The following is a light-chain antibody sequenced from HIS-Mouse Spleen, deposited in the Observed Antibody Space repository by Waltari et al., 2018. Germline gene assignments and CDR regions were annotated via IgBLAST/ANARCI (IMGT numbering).Light chain of an antibody. CDR3: SSYTSSSTPFV. CDR1: SSDGGGYNY. Sequence: QSALTQPASVSGSPGQSITISCTGTSSDGGGYNYVSWYQQHPVKAPKLMIYEVRNRPSGVFNRFSGSKSGNTASLTISGLQAEDEADYYCSSYTSSSTPFVFGTGTKVTVL. J-gene: IGLJ1*01. V-gene: IGLV2-14*01. CDR2: EVR.